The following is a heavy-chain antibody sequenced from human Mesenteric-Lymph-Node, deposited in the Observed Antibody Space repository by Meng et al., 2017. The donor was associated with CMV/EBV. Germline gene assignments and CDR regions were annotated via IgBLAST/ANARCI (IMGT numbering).Heavy chain of an antibody. CDR2: ISWNSGDI. D-gene: IGHD1-1*01. Sequence: SCAGSGFTFDEYAMHWVRQAPGKGLEWVAGISWNSGDIGYADSVKGRFTISRDNAKNFLYLHMNSLGQEDTALYYCGKDISGSRRAFEYWGQGTLVTVSS. V-gene: IGHV3-9*01. CDR1: GFTFDEYA. J-gene: IGHJ4*02. CDR3: GKDISGSRRAFEY.